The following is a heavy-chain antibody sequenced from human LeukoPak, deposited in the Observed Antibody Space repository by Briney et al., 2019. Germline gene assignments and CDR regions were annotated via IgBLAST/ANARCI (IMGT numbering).Heavy chain of an antibody. J-gene: IGHJ4*02. CDR3: ARRRETPHYYDSSGYALGY. V-gene: IGHV3-48*04. CDR1: VFTFTSYS. D-gene: IGHD3-22*01. Sequence: PGGSLRLSSAASVFTFTSYSMNWVRQAPGKGLEWISYISSSGSTIYYADSVKGRFTISRDNAKNSLYLQMNSLRAEDTAVYYCARRRETPHYYDSSGYALGYWGQGTLVTVSS. CDR2: ISSSGSTI.